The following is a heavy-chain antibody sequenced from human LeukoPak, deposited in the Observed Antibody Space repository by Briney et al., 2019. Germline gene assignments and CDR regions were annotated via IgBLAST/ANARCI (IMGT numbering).Heavy chain of an antibody. J-gene: IGHJ4*02. CDR1: GFTFSSYS. CDR2: ISSSSSYI. Sequence: GGSLRLSCVASGFTFSSYSMNWVRQAPGKGLEWVSSISSSSSYIYYADSVKGRFTISRDNAKNSLYLQMNSLRAEDTAVYYCARDGVGRVPEMSAPDYWGQGTLVTVSS. D-gene: IGHD3-16*01. V-gene: IGHV3-21*01. CDR3: ARDGVGRVPEMSAPDY.